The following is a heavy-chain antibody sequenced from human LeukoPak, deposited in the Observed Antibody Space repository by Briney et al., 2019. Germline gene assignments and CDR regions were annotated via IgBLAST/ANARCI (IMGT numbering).Heavy chain of an antibody. CDR1: GFTFSSYG. D-gene: IGHD7-27*01. CDR3: AKAGDLDY. V-gene: IGHV3-30*18. CDR2: ISYDGSNK. Sequence: GGSPRLSCAASGFTFSSYGMHWVRQAPGKGLEWVAVISYDGSNKYYADSVKGRFTISRDNSKNTLYLQMNSLRAEDTAVYYCAKAGDLDYWGQGTLVTVSS. J-gene: IGHJ4*02.